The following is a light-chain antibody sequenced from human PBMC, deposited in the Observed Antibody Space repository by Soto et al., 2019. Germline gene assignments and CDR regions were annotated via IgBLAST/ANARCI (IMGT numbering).Light chain of an antibody. CDR1: TSDVGGYNH. Sequence: QSALTQPASVSDSPGQSITISCTGTTSDVGGYNHVSWYQQHAGKAPKVMIYDVTNRPSGVSNRFSGSTSGSTASLIISGLQAEDEADYYCVSYTSSTTYVFGTGTKVTVL. CDR3: VSYTSSTTYV. V-gene: IGLV2-14*01. J-gene: IGLJ1*01. CDR2: DVT.